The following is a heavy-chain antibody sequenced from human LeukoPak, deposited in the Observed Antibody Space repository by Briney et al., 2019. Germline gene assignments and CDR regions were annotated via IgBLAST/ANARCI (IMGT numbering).Heavy chain of an antibody. CDR3: ARHTSGINDY. V-gene: IGHV5-51*01. J-gene: IGHJ4*02. CDR2: INCGDSET. CDR1: GYSFTSYW. Sequence: GESLKISCKGSGYSFTSYWIGWVRQMPGKSLEWMGIINCGDSETRYSPSSQGQATISADKSTTTAYLQWSSLKASDTAIYYCARHTSGINDYWGQGTLVTVSS. D-gene: IGHD3-10*01.